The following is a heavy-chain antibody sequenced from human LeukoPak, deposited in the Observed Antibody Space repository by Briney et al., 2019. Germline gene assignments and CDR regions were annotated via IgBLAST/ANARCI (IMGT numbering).Heavy chain of an antibody. CDR2: IIPIFGTA. J-gene: IGHJ4*02. V-gene: IGHV1-69*06. D-gene: IGHD3-9*01. CDR1: GGTFSSYA. Sequence: SVKVSCKASGGTFSSYAISWVRQAPGQGLEWMGGIIPIFGTANYAQKFQGRVTITADKSTSTAYMELSSLRSEDTAVYYCARVGNYEILTGYYTFDYWGQGTLVTVSS. CDR3: ARVGNYEILTGYYTFDY.